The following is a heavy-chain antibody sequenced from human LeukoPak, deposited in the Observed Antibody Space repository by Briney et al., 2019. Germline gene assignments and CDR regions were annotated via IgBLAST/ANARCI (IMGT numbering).Heavy chain of an antibody. Sequence: TGGSLRLSCAASGFTFSSYEMNWVRQAPGKGLDWVSYISSSGRTKFYADSVKGRFTISRDNAKNSLYLQMDSLRAGDTALYYCARAPYCGGDCYPPGFDYWGQGTLVTVSS. CDR2: ISSSGRTK. V-gene: IGHV3-48*03. J-gene: IGHJ4*02. CDR1: GFTFSSYE. CDR3: ARAPYCGGDCYPPGFDY. D-gene: IGHD2-21*02.